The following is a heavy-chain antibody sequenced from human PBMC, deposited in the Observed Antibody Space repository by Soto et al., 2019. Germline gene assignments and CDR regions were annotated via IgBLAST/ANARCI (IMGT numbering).Heavy chain of an antibody. CDR2: ISGFNGQT. J-gene: IGHJ4*02. V-gene: IGHV1-18*01. CDR1: GNTFASHG. Sequence: QVPLVQSGPEVKKPGASVKVSCKASGNTFASHGFSWVRQAPGQGLEWMGWISGFNGQTNYALKFQGRVTLTTDTSTSTAYMELRSPTSDHTAVYFCVRVDPRGEAVVRDYWGQGTLVTVSS. D-gene: IGHD3-10*01. CDR3: VRVDPRGEAVVRDY.